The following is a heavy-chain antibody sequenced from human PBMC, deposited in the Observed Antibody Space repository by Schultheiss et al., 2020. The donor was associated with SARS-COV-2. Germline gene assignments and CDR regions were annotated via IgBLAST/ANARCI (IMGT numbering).Heavy chain of an antibody. CDR1: GYTFTSYG. Sequence: ASVKVSCKASGYTFTSYGISWVRQAPGQGLEWMGWISPNSGGTNYAQKFQGRVTITRDTSISTAYMELSRLRSDDTAVYYCARDPGDAEYSYGLHDYWGQGTLVTVSS. CDR3: ARDPGDAEYSYGLHDY. CDR2: ISPNSGGT. D-gene: IGHD5-18*01. J-gene: IGHJ4*02. V-gene: IGHV1-2*02.